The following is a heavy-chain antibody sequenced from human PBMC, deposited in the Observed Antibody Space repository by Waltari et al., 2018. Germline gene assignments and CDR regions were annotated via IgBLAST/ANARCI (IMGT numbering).Heavy chain of an antibody. J-gene: IGHJ6*02. CDR2: ISKDGNII. CDR3: AKPTREGSGSFQYYGMDV. Sequence: QLVESGGGVVQLGRSLRLACAASGFTLGNYAMFWVRQAPGKVLEGGAVISKDGNIIYYENSGEGRFTISRDDAKNTLYLQRNSLGAEDTAVYHCAKPTREGSGSFQYYGMDVWGQGTTVTVSS. CDR1: GFTLGNYA. D-gene: IGHD2-15*01. V-gene: IGHV3-30*18.